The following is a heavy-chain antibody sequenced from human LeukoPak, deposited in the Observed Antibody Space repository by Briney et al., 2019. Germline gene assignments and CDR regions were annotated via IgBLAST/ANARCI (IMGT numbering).Heavy chain of an antibody. CDR2: ISWNSGSM. J-gene: IGHJ3*02. CDR1: GFTFSNHW. CDR3: AKEADSGAFDI. V-gene: IGHV3-9*01. D-gene: IGHD2-15*01. Sequence: PGGSLRLSCAASGFTFSNHWMHWVRQAPGKGLEWVSGISWNSGSMGYADSVKGRFTISRDSAKNSLYLQMNSLRAEDTALYYCAKEADSGAFDIWGQGTMVTVSS.